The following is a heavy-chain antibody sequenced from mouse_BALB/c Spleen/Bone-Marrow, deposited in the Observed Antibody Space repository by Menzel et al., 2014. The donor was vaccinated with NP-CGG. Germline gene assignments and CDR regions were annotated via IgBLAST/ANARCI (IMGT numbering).Heavy chain of an antibody. J-gene: IGHJ2*01. V-gene: IGHV5-17*02. CDR3: ARSLYYRYDFFDY. CDR2: ISSGSSTI. D-gene: IGHD2-14*01. CDR1: GFTFSSFG. Sequence: EVMLVESGGGLVQPGGSRKLSCAASGFTFSSFGMHWVRQAPEKGLEWVAYISSGSSTIYYADTVKGRFTISRDNPKNTLFLQMTSLRSEGTAMYYCARSLYYRYDFFDYWGQGTTLTVSS.